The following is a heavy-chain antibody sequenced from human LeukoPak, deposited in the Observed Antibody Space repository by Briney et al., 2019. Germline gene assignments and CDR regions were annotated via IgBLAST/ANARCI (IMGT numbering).Heavy chain of an antibody. CDR3: AREYSSSSGRAFDI. CDR1: GFIVSHKY. V-gene: IGHV3-48*01. J-gene: IGHJ3*02. CDR2: ISSSSSTI. Sequence: GGSLRLSCAASGFIVSHKYMAWVRQAPGQGLEWVSYISSSSSTIYYADSVKGRFTISRDNAKNSLYLQMNSLRAEDTAVYYCAREYSSSSGRAFDIWGQGTMVTVSS. D-gene: IGHD6-6*01.